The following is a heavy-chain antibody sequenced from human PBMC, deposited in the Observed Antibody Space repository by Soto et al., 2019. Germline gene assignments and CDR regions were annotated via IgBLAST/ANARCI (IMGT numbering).Heavy chain of an antibody. CDR3: ARGRGTMVRGVMDLYYCYGMDV. J-gene: IGHJ6*02. D-gene: IGHD3-10*01. CDR1: GGSFSGYY. CDR2: INHSGST. V-gene: IGHV4-34*01. Sequence: SETLSLTCAVYGGSFSGYYWSWIRQPPGKGLEWIGEINHSGSTNYNPSLKSRVTISVDTSKNQFSLKLSSVTAADTAVYYCARGRGTMVRGVMDLYYCYGMDVWGQGTTVTVSS.